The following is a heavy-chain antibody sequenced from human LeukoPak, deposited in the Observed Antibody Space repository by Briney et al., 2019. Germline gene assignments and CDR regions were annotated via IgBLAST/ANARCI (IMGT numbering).Heavy chain of an antibody. CDR1: GGSISSGDYY. CDR3: ARDVGSYYAFDI. Sequence: SETLSLTCTVFGGSISSGDYYWSWIRQPPGKGLEWIGYIYYSGSTYYNPSLKSRVTISVDTSKNQFSLKLSSVTAADTAVYYCARDVGSYYAFDIWGQGTMVTVSS. CDR2: IYYSGST. J-gene: IGHJ3*02. D-gene: IGHD1-26*01. V-gene: IGHV4-30-4*01.